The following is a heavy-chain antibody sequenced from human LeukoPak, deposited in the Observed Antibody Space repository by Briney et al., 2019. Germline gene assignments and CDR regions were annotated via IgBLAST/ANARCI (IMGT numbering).Heavy chain of an antibody. J-gene: IGHJ5*02. D-gene: IGHD5-24*01. CDR1: GGSISSSSYY. V-gene: IGHV4-39*07. Sequence: PSETLSLTCTVSGGSISSSSYYWGWIRQPPGKGLEWIGSIYYSGSTYYNPSLKSRVTISVDTSKNQFSLKLSSVTAADTAVYYCARDTTITPFDPWGQGTLVTVSS. CDR2: IYYSGST. CDR3: ARDTTITPFDP.